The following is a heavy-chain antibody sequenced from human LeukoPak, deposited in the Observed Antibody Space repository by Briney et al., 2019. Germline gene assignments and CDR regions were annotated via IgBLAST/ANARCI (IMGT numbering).Heavy chain of an antibody. J-gene: IGHJ6*04. CDR2: ISSSGSTI. V-gene: IGHV3-48*03. CDR1: GFTFGDYE. D-gene: IGHD3-10*02. CDR3: AELGITMIGGV. Sequence: GGSLRLSCTVSGFTFGDYEMTWVRQAPGKGLEWVSYISSSGSTIYCADSVKARFTISRDNAKNSLYLQMNSLRAEDTAVYYCAELGITMIGGVWGKGTTVTISS.